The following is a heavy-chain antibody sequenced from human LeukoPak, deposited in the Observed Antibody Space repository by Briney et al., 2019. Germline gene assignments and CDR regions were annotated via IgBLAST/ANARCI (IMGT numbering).Heavy chain of an antibody. CDR2: ISYDGSNK. CDR3: AKEGDSSGWYLDY. V-gene: IGHV3-30*18. Sequence: GRSLRLSCAASGFTFSSYGMHWVRQAPGKGLEWVAVISYDGSNKYYADSVKGRFTISRDNSKNTLYLQMNSLRAEDTAVYYCAKEGDSSGWYLDYWGQGTLVTVSS. J-gene: IGHJ4*02. CDR1: GFTFSSYG. D-gene: IGHD6-19*01.